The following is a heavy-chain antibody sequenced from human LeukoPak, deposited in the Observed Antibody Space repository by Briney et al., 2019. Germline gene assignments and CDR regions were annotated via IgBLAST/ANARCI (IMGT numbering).Heavy chain of an antibody. CDR3: AKDLGLNYDILTGYYITPGRFDY. CDR2: ISGSGGST. Sequence: GGSLRLSCAASGFTFSSYAMSWVRQAPGKGLEWVSAISGSGGSTYYADSVKGRFTISRDNSKNTLYLQMNSLRAEDTAVYYCAKDLGLNYDILTGYYITPGRFDYWGQGTLVTVSS. CDR1: GFTFSSYA. V-gene: IGHV3-23*01. D-gene: IGHD3-9*01. J-gene: IGHJ4*02.